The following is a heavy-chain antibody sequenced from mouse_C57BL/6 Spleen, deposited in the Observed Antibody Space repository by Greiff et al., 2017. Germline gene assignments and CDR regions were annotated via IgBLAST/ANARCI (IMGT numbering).Heavy chain of an antibody. CDR1: GYAFSSYW. J-gene: IGHJ2*01. D-gene: IGHD1-1*01. CDR2: IYPGDGDT. V-gene: IGHV1-80*01. Sequence: VMLVESGAELVKPGASVKISCKASGYAFSSYWMNWVKQRPGKGLEWIGQIYPGDGDTNYNGKFKGKATLTADKSSSTAYMQLSSLTSEDSAVYFCARRGTVVTEYYFDYWGQGTTLTVSA. CDR3: ARRGTVVTEYYFDY.